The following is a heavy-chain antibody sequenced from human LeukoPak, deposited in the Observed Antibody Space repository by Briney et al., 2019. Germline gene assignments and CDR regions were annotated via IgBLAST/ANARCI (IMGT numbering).Heavy chain of an antibody. CDR1: GFTFSSYA. V-gene: IGHV3-23*01. J-gene: IGHJ4*02. D-gene: IGHD3-10*01. CDR2: ISDGGVST. Sequence: PGGSLRLSCAASGFTFSSYAMSWVRQAPGKGLEWVSTISDGGVSTFYADSVKGRFTISRDNSKNTLYLQMNSLRAEDTAVYYCAKGGLWFGKPDYWGQGTLVTVSS. CDR3: AKGGLWFGKPDY.